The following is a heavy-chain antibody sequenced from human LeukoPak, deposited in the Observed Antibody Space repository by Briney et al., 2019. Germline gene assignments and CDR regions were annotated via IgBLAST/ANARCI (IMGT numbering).Heavy chain of an antibody. CDR2: IYYSGST. D-gene: IGHD3-22*01. CDR3: ARVGLEGDSSGYYYTYFDY. CDR1: GGSISSSSYY. J-gene: IGHJ4*02. Sequence: SETLSLTCTVSGGSISSSSYYWGWIRQPPGKGLEWIGIIYYSGSTYYNPSLKSRVTISVDTSKNQFCLKLSSVTAADTAVYYCARVGLEGDSSGYYYTYFDYWGQGTLVTVSS. V-gene: IGHV4-39*01.